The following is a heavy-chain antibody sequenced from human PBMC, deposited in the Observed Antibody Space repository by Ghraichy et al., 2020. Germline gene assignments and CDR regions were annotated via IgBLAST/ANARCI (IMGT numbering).Heavy chain of an antibody. V-gene: IGHV3-9*01. CDR3: AKDGGDGYNPEPLDY. Sequence: SLNISCAASGFTFDDYAMHWVRQAPGKGLEWVSGISWNSGSIGYADSVKGRFTISRDNAKNSLYLQMNSLRAEDTALYYCAKDGGDGYNPEPLDYWGQGTLVTVSS. J-gene: IGHJ4*02. CDR2: ISWNSGSI. CDR1: GFTFDDYA. D-gene: IGHD5-24*01.